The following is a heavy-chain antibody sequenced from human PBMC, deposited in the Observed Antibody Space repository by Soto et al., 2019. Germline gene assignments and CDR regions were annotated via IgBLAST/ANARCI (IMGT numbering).Heavy chain of an antibody. J-gene: IGHJ5*02. CDR3: ARTYYDFWSGYYEGWFDP. Sequence: PSETLSLTCAVYGGSFSGYYWSWIRQPPGKGLEWIGEINHSGSTNYNPSLRSRVTISVDTSKNQFSLKLSSVTAADTAVYYCARTYYDFWSGYYEGWFDPWGQGTLVTVSS. CDR1: GGSFSGYY. D-gene: IGHD3-3*01. CDR2: INHSGST. V-gene: IGHV4-34*01.